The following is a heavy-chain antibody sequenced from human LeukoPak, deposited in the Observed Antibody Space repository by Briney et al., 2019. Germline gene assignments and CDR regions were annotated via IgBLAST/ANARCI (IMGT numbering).Heavy chain of an antibody. V-gene: IGHV3-30-3*01. Sequence: GGSLRLSCAASGFTFSSYAMHWVRQAPGKGLEWVAVISYDGSNKYYADSVKGRFTISRDNAKNSLYLQMNSLRAEDTAVYYCAREERTYYYDSSGYYLSWGQGTLVTVSS. D-gene: IGHD3-22*01. J-gene: IGHJ4*02. CDR3: AREERTYYYDSSGYYLS. CDR2: ISYDGSNK. CDR1: GFTFSSYA.